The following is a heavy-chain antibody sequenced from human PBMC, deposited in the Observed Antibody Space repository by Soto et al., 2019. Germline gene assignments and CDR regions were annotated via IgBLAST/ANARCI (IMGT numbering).Heavy chain of an antibody. CDR1: GAPISGFY. CDR2: IYATGTT. D-gene: IGHD1-1*01. CDR3: VRDGTKTLRDWFDP. V-gene: IGHV4-4*07. J-gene: IGHJ5*02. Sequence: SETLSLTCTVSGAPISGFYWSWIRKSAGKGLEWIGRIYATGTTDYNPSLKSRVMMSVDTSKKQFSLKLRSVTAADTAVYYCVRDGTKTLRDWFDPWGQGISVTVSS.